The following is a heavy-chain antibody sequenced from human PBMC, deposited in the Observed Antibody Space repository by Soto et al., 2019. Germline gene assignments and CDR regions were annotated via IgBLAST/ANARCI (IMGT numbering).Heavy chain of an antibody. CDR2: IIPIFGTS. J-gene: IGHJ6*02. CDR1: GGTLSNYA. V-gene: IGHV1-69*01. D-gene: IGHD3-10*01. Sequence: QVQLVQSGAEVKKPGSSVKVSCKASGGTLSNYALSWVRQAPGQGLEWVGGIIPIFGTSNYAQNFLGRVTITADESTSTAYMGLSSLRSEDTAVYYCARGVRTGFYGMDVWGQGTTVTVSS. CDR3: ARGVRTGFYGMDV.